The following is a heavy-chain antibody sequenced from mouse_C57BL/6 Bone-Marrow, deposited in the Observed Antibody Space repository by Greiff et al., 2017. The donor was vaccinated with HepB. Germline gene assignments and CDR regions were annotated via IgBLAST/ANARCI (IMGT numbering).Heavy chain of an antibody. Sequence: QVQLQQSGPELVKPGASVKISCKASGYAFSSSWMNWVKQRPGKGLEWIGRIYPGDGDTNYNGKFKGKATLTAHKSSSTAYMQLSSLTSEDSAVYFCANYYGSSGDYWGQGTTLTVSS. J-gene: IGHJ2*01. CDR2: IYPGDGDT. D-gene: IGHD1-1*01. CDR3: ANYYGSSGDY. V-gene: IGHV1-82*01. CDR1: GYAFSSSW.